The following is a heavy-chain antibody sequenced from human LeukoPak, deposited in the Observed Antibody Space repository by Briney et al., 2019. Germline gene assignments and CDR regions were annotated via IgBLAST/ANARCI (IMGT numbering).Heavy chain of an antibody. CDR1: GYTFTGYY. D-gene: IGHD3-22*01. CDR2: INPNSGGT. J-gene: IGHJ4*02. Sequence: GASVKVSCKASGYTFTGYYMHWVRQAPGQGLEWMGWINPNSGGTNYAQKFQGRVTMTRDTSISTAYMELSRLRSDDTAVYYCARGYPYYDSSGYYETLDYWGQGTLVTVPS. V-gene: IGHV1-2*02. CDR3: ARGYPYYDSSGYYETLDY.